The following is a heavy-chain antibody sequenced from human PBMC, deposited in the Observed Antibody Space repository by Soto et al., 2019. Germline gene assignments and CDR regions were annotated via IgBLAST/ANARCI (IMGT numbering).Heavy chain of an antibody. J-gene: IGHJ4*02. CDR3: ARNRYGGYDFDY. V-gene: IGHV4-4*02. CDR2: VSHSGNT. Sequence: QVQLQESGPGLVKPSGTLSLTCAVSSGSITSSNWWSWVRQPPGKGLEWIGEVSHSGNTNYIPSLKSRVNISVDKSRNQFSLRLNSVTAADTAVYYCARNRYGGYDFDYWGQGTLVTVSS. CDR1: SGSITSSNW. D-gene: IGHD5-12*01.